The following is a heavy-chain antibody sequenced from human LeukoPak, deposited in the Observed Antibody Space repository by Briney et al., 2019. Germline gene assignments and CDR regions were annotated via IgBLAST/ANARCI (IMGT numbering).Heavy chain of an antibody. V-gene: IGHV3-21*01. Sequence: GGSLRLSCAASGFTFSDYSMNWVRQAPGKGLEWVSSISSGSTYIYYADSVKGRFTISRDNAKNSLYLQLNSLRAEDTAVYYCAKGLVDRTYSYFDYWDQGILVTVSS. D-gene: IGHD6-6*01. CDR3: AKGLVDRTYSYFDY. CDR2: ISSGSTYI. J-gene: IGHJ4*02. CDR1: GFTFSDYS.